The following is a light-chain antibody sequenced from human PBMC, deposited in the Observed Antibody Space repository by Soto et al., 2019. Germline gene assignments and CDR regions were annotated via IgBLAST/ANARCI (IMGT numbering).Light chain of an antibody. V-gene: IGKV3-15*01. J-gene: IGKJ4*01. Sequence: EIVMTQSPATLSVSPGERGTLSCRASQSVRSNVAWYQQKPGQAPRLLIYGASTRATGIPARFSGSGSGTEFTLTISSLQSEDFAVYYCQQYDNWPPLTFGGGTQVEIK. CDR1: QSVRSN. CDR3: QQYDNWPPLT. CDR2: GAS.